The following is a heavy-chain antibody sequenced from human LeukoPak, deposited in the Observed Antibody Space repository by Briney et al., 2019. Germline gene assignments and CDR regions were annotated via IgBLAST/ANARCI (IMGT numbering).Heavy chain of an antibody. CDR2: IKQDGSQK. CDR3: AKENYYGSGSYREAFDI. J-gene: IGHJ3*02. D-gene: IGHD3-10*01. CDR1: GFTFSTYW. V-gene: IGHV3-7*03. Sequence: GSLRLSCAVSGFTFSTYWMSWVRQAPGKGLEWVANIKQDGSQKYYVHSVKGRFTISRDNAKNSLYLQMNSLRAEDTALYYCAKENYYGSGSYREAFDIWGQGTMVTVSS.